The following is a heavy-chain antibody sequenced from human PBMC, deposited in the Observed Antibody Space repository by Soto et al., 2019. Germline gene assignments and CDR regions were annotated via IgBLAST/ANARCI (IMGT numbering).Heavy chain of an antibody. CDR2: IIPIFGTA. Sequence: TFSSYAISWVRQAPGQGLEWMGGIIPIFGTANYAQKFQGRVTITADESTSTAYMELSSLRSEDTAVYYCARGYCSGGSCYSDAFDIWGQGTMVTVSS. D-gene: IGHD2-15*01. CDR1: TFSSYA. CDR3: ARGYCSGGSCYSDAFDI. J-gene: IGHJ3*02. V-gene: IGHV1-69*01.